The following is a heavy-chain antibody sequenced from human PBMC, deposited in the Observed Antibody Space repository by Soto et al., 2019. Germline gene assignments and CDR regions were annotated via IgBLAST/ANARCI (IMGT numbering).Heavy chain of an antibody. CDR2: IIPAFGTV. V-gene: IGHV1-69*01. D-gene: IGHD5-12*01. CDR3: ARTYSGHDFLQY. Sequence: QVQLVQSGAEVKKPGSSVKVSCKASGGTSSSYACSWVRQAPGQGLQWMGGIIPAFGTVNYAQKFQGRVTITADESTSTAYMEVRSLISEDTAVYYCARTYSGHDFLQYWGQGTLVTVSS. J-gene: IGHJ4*02. CDR1: GGTSSSYA.